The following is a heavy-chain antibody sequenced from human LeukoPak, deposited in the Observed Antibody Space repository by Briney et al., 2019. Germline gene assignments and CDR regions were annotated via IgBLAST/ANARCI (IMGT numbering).Heavy chain of an antibody. CDR3: ARDRCERVTCRNKESPSEQSI. J-gene: IGHJ4*02. D-gene: IGHD6-6*01. V-gene: IGHV3-11*01. Sequence: PGGSLRLSCAAAGFTFSDYCMSWIRQAPGKGLEWVSYISSGGRSIYYADSVKGRFTISRDDAKSSLYLQINSLRAEDTAVYYCARDRCERVTCRNKESPSEQSIWGQGTLVTVSS. CDR2: ISSGGRSI. CDR1: GFTFSDYC.